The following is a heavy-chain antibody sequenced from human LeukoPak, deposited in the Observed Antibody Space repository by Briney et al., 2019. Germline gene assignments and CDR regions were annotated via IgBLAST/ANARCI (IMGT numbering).Heavy chain of an antibody. D-gene: IGHD3-22*01. V-gene: IGHV3-20*04. CDR2: IKWDGGRT. J-gene: IGHJ6*03. CDR1: GFTFDDHG. Sequence: PGGSLRLSCAASGFTFDDHGMSWVRQAPGKGLEWVSGIKWDGGRTGYADSVKGRFTISRDNAKNSLYLQMKSLRAEDTAVYYCARLYYDSSGYYLDYYYYMDVWGKGTTVTVSS. CDR3: ARLYYDSSGYYLDYYYYMDV.